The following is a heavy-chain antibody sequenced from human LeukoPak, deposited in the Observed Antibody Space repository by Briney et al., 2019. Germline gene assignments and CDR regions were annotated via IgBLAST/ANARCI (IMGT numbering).Heavy chain of an antibody. V-gene: IGHV4-34*01. Sequence: PSETLSLTCAVYGGSFSGYYWSWIRQPPGKGLEWIGEINHSGSTNYNPSLKSRVAISVDTSKNQFSLKLSSVTAADTAVYYCARGVRRVVVAGKLDPWGQGTLVTVS. J-gene: IGHJ5*02. CDR1: GGSFSGYY. CDR2: INHSGST. D-gene: IGHD2-2*01. CDR3: ARGVRRVVVAGKLDP.